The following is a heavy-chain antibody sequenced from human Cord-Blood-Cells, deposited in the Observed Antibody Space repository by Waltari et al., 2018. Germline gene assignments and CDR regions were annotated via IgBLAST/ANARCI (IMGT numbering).Heavy chain of an antibody. J-gene: IGHJ5*02. D-gene: IGHD4-17*01. V-gene: IGHV4-39*01. CDR3: AVTVTNWFDP. CDR2: IYYSGST. Sequence: QLQLQESGPGLVKPSETLSLTCTVSGGSISSSSYYRGWIRQPPGKGLEWIGSIYYSGSTYYNPSLKSRVTISVDTSKNQFSRKLSSVTAADTAVYYCAVTVTNWFDPWGQGTLVTVSS. CDR1: GGSISSSSYY.